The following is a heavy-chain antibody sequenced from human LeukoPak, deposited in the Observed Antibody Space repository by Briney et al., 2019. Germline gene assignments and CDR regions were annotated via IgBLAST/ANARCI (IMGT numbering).Heavy chain of an antibody. D-gene: IGHD5-24*01. Sequence: GGSLRLSCAASGFTFSNYAMHWVRQAPGKGLEWVAFISYDGSNKHYADSVKGRFTISRDNSKNTLYLQMNSLRPEDTAVYYCARARFGYNRGPFDYWGQGILVPVSS. CDR3: ARARFGYNRGPFDY. CDR1: GFTFSNYA. CDR2: ISYDGSNK. V-gene: IGHV3-30-3*01. J-gene: IGHJ4*02.